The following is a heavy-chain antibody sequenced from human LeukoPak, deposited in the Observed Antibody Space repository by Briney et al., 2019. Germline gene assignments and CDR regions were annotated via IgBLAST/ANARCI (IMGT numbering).Heavy chain of an antibody. J-gene: IGHJ4*02. CDR1: GFTFSDSY. CDR3: ARVEGSGSYYYSFNY. V-gene: IGHV3-11*04. D-gene: IGHD3-10*01. Sequence: GGSLRLSCAASGFTFSDSYMTWVRQAPGKGVEWVAYISGSGHDINYSDSVKGRFTISRDNAKNSLYLQMNSLRAEDTAVYYCARVEGSGSYYYSFNYWGQGTLVTVSS. CDR2: ISGSGHDI.